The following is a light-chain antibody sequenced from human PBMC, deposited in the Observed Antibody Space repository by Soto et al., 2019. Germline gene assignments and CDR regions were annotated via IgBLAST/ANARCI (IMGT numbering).Light chain of an antibody. V-gene: IGLV2-8*01. CDR3: SSYAGSSNV. Sequence: QSVLTQTPSASGTPGQRVAISCTGTSSDVGGYNYVSWYQQHPGKAPKLMIYEVNKRPSGVPDRFSGSKSGNTASLTVSGLQAEDEADYYCSSYAGSSNVFGTGTKVTVL. J-gene: IGLJ1*01. CDR2: EVN. CDR1: SSDVGGYNY.